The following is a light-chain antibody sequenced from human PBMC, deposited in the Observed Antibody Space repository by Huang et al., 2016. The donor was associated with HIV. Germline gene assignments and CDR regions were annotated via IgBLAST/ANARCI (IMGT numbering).Light chain of an antibody. Sequence: ESVLTQSPATLSFSPGERAALSCRASHSVGSYLAWYQQKPGQAPTLLICDTSQRATGIPARFSGSGSGTDLTHTINRLEPEDFAVYYCQPRGNWWPFGQGTKVEIK. CDR2: DTS. V-gene: IGKV3-11*01. J-gene: IGKJ1*01. CDR1: HSVGSY. CDR3: QPRGNWWP.